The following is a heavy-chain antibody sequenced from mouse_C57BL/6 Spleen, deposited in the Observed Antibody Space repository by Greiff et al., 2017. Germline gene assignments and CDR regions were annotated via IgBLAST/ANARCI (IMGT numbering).Heavy chain of an antibody. CDR3: AREDFYAHYAIDY. CDR2: ISYDGSN. V-gene: IGHV3-6*01. D-gene: IGHD2-12*01. CDR1: GYSITSGYY. Sequence: DVQLQESGPGLVKPSQSLSLTCSVTGYSITSGYYWNWIRQFPGNKLEWMGYISYDGSNNYNPSLKNRISITRDTSKNQFFLKLNSVTTEDTATYYCAREDFYAHYAIDYWGQGTSVTVSS. J-gene: IGHJ4*01.